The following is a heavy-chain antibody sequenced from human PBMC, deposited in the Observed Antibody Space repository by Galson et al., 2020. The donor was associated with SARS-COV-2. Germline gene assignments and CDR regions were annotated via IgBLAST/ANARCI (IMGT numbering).Heavy chain of an antibody. J-gene: IGHJ6*02. CDR2: ISSSSSTI. CDR3: ARDWTDYYCGMDV. D-gene: IGHD3-3*01. CDR1: GFTFSSYS. V-gene: IGHV3-48*04. Sequence: GGSLRLSCAASGFTFSSYSMNWVRQAPGKGLEWVSYISSSSSTIYYADSVKGRFTISRDNAKNSLYLQMNSLRAEDTAVYYCARDWTDYYCGMDVRGQGTRVTVTS.